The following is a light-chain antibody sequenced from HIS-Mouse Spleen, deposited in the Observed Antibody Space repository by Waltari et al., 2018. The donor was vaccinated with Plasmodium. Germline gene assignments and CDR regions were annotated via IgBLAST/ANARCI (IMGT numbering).Light chain of an antibody. CDR2: EDS. CDR3: YSTDSSGNHRV. J-gene: IGLJ3*02. V-gene: IGLV3-10*01. CDR1: AVPKKY. Sequence: SYELTEPPSVSVSPGQTARLTCPGDAVPKKYPYWYQQKSGQAPVLVIYEDSKRPSGIPERFSGSSSGTMATLTISGAQVEDEADYYCYSTDSSGNHRVFGGGTKLTVL.